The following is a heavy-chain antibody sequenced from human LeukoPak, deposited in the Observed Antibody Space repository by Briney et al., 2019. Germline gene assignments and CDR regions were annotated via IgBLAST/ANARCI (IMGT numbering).Heavy chain of an antibody. CDR1: GFTFSTYT. D-gene: IGHD3-22*01. CDR2: ISSSSGTI. V-gene: IGHV3-48*01. J-gene: IGHJ4*02. CDR3: AKDLTSGYYYVMYFDY. Sequence: GGSLRLSCAASGFTFSTYTMNWVRQAPGKGLQWVSYISSSSGTIYYADSVKGRFTISRDNAKNTLYLQMNRLRAEDTAVYYCAKDLTSGYYYVMYFDYWGQGTLVTVSS.